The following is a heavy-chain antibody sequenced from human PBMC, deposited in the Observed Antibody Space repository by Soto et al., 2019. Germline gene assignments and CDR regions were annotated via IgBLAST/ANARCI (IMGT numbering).Heavy chain of an antibody. Sequence: SETLSLTYRVSAGSVSNYYWSWIRPPPGKGLEWLGYIFQREAPADNPSLTSTLTMSIHSPKNQLSLSLSSVTTADTAVYYCARPVPGKYYNYALDVWGQGTTVTVS. CDR2: IFQREAP. V-gene: IGHV4-59*02. CDR1: AGSVSNYY. CDR3: ARPVPGKYYNYALDV. J-gene: IGHJ6*02.